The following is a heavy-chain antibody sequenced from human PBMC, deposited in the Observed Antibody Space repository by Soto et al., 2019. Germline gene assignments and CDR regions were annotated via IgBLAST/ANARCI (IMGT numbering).Heavy chain of an antibody. V-gene: IGHV3-7*01. CDR1: GFTFSSYW. J-gene: IGHJ4*02. CDR2: IKQDGSEK. CDR3: ARDLRATHDLLLWFGESHYFDY. Sequence: PGGSLRLSCAASGFTFSSYWMSWVRQAPGKGLEWVANIKQDGSEKYYVDSVKGRFTISRDNAKNSLCLQMNSLRAEDTAVYYCARDLRATHDLLLWFGESHYFDYWGQGTLVTVSS. D-gene: IGHD3-10*01.